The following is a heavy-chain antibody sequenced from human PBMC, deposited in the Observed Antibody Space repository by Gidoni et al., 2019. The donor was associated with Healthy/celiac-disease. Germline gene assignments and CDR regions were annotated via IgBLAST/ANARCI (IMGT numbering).Heavy chain of an antibody. D-gene: IGHD6-13*01. V-gene: IGHV1-46*01. Sequence: QVQLVQSGAAVKKPGASVKVSCKASGYTFPSYYMHWVRQAPGQGLEWMGIINPSGGSTSYAQKFQGRVTMTRDTYTSTVYMELSSLRSEDTAVYYCAREGGGKQLTQNWFDPWGQGTLVTVSS. CDR2: INPSGGST. CDR1: GYTFPSYY. J-gene: IGHJ5*02. CDR3: AREGGGKQLTQNWFDP.